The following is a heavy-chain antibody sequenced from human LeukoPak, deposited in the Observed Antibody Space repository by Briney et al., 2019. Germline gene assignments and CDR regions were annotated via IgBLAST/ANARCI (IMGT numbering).Heavy chain of an antibody. Sequence: SETLSLTCTVSGGSISSCYWSWIRQPPGKGLEWIGYIYYTGNTNYNPSLNSRVTFSVDTSKNQFSLQLRSVTAADTAVYYCARYYASSGSFDYWGQGILVTVSS. CDR2: IYYTGNT. CDR3: ARYYASSGSFDY. CDR1: GGSISSCY. V-gene: IGHV4-59*08. D-gene: IGHD3-22*01. J-gene: IGHJ4*02.